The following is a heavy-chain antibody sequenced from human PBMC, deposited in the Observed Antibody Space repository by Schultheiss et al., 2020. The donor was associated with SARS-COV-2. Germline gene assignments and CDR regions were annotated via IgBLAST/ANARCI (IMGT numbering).Heavy chain of an antibody. CDR1: GFTFSSYG. CDR2: ISYDGSNK. CDR3: ARRGLYYGSGTHGNAFDV. D-gene: IGHD3-10*01. Sequence: GGSLRLSCAASGFTFSSYGMHWVRQAPGKGLEWVAVISYDGSNKYYADSVKGRLTISRDNSKNTLYLQMNSLRAEDTAVYYCARRGLYYGSGTHGNAFDVWGQGTMVTVSS. J-gene: IGHJ3*01. V-gene: IGHV3-30*03.